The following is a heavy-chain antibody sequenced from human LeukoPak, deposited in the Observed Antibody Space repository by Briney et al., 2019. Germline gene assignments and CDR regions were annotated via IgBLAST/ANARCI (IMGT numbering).Heavy chain of an antibody. CDR3: ARVHGYYDILTGYYRYYFDY. J-gene: IGHJ4*02. Sequence: SETLSLTCAVYDGSFSGYYWTWLRQPPGKGLEWVGEINHSGSTNYNPSLKSRVTIDTSKNQFSLKLTSVTAADTAVYYCARVHGYYDILTGYYRYYFDYWGQGTLVTVSS. CDR2: INHSGST. D-gene: IGHD3-9*01. V-gene: IGHV4-34*01. CDR1: DGSFSGYY.